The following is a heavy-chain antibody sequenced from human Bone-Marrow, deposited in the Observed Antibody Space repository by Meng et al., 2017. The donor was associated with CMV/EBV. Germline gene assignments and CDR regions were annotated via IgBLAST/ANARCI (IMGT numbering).Heavy chain of an antibody. Sequence: SQTLSLPCAGYGGFFSGYHWSWIRQPPGKALEWIGEVYHSGGTNHDPSLKRRVTISLDMSKNHFSLKLSSVTAADTGVYYCASQNFWSGDAYWGQGMLVTVSS. CDR1: GGFFSGYH. CDR3: ASQNFWSGDAY. V-gene: IGHV4-34*01. D-gene: IGHD3-3*01. J-gene: IGHJ4*02. CDR2: VYHSGGT.